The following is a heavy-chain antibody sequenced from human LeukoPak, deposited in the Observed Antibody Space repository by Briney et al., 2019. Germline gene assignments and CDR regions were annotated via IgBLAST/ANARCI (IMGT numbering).Heavy chain of an antibody. CDR2: IKQDGSEK. CDR1: GFTFSSYW. Sequence: GGSLRLSCAASGFTFSSYWMSWVRQAPGKGLEWVANIKQDGSEKYYVDSVKGRFTISRDNAKNSLYLQMNSLRAEDTAVYYCAKDSGSIYYYYMDVWGKGTTVTVSS. D-gene: IGHD6-13*01. V-gene: IGHV3-7*01. J-gene: IGHJ6*03. CDR3: AKDSGSIYYYYMDV.